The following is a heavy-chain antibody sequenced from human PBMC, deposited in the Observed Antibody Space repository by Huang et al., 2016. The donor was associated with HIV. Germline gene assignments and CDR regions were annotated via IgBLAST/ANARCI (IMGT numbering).Heavy chain of an antibody. CDR1: RFTCDEYA. D-gene: IGHD3-16*01. CDR3: AKDIGGWGGYFDL. V-gene: IGHV3-9*01. J-gene: IGHJ2*01. Sequence: VQLVESGGGLVQSGRSLRLSCEASRFTCDEYAMQWVRKGTGKVLEWCSGISWNSDTRDNADSVKGRFTISRDNAKNSIYLQMNSLRVEDTALYYCAKDIGGWGGYFDLWGRGTLVTVSS. CDR2: ISWNSDTR.